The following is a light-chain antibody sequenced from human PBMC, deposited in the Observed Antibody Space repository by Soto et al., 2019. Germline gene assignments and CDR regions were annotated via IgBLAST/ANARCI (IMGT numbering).Light chain of an antibody. CDR1: NSDVGGYNY. J-gene: IGLJ1*01. CDR3: SSYAGSNWYV. V-gene: IGLV2-8*01. Sequence: QSVLTQPPSASGSPGQSVTISCTGTNSDVGGYNYVSWYQQYPGKAPKLIIYEVNERPSGVPDRFSGSKSGNTASLTVSGLQTVDEADYYRSSYAGSNWYVFGTGTKVTVL. CDR2: EVN.